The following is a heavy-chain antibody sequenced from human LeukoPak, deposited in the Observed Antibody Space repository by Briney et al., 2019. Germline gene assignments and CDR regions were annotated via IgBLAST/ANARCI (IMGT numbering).Heavy chain of an antibody. CDR3: AKTYYYDSSGYYHTSHFDY. CDR1: GFTFSSYA. Sequence: GGSLRLSCAASGFTFSSYAMSWVRQAPRKGLEWVSAISGSGGSTYYADSVKGRFTISRDNSKNTLYLQMNSLRAEDTAVYYCAKTYYYDSSGYYHTSHFDYWGQGTLVTVSS. V-gene: IGHV3-23*01. J-gene: IGHJ4*02. CDR2: ISGSGGST. D-gene: IGHD3-22*01.